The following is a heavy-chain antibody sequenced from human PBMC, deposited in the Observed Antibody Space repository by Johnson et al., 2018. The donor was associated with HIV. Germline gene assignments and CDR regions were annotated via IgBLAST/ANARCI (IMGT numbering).Heavy chain of an antibody. CDR3: ANKPEQWLVADDAFDF. J-gene: IGHJ3*01. CDR2: IYSGGST. D-gene: IGHD6-19*01. V-gene: IGHV3-20*04. Sequence: VQLVESGGGVVRPGGSLRVSCEASGFTFDDYAMSWVRQPPGKGLEWVSVIYSGGSTYYADSVKGRFTISRENAKNSLYLQMNSLRAGDTAVYYCANKPEQWLVADDAFDFWGQGTMVTVSS. CDR1: GFTFDDYA.